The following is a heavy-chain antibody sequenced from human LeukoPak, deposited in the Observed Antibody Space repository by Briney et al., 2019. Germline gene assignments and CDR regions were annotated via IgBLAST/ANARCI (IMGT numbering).Heavy chain of an antibody. CDR1: GGSFSGYY. V-gene: IGHV4-34*01. CDR2: INHSGST. CDR3: ARGRGMAARPSWSWFDP. Sequence: SETLSLTCAVYGGSFSGYYWSWIRQPPGKGLEWIGEINHSGSTNYNPSLKSRVTISVDTSKTQFSLKLSSVTAADTAVYYCARGRGMAARPSWSWFDPWGQGTLVTVSS. J-gene: IGHJ5*02. D-gene: IGHD6-6*01.